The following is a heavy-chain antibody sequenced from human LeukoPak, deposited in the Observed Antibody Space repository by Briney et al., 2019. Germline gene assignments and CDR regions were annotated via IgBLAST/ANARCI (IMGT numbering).Heavy chain of an antibody. V-gene: IGHV3-7*03. CDR2: IKEDGSDK. Sequence: GGSLRLSCAASGFIFTTYGMHWVRQSPGKGLEWVANIKEDGSDKYYVDSVKGRFTISRDNAKNSLYLQMNSLRAEDTAVYYCARNSGWFRFDYWGQGTLVTVSS. CDR3: ARNSGWFRFDY. J-gene: IGHJ4*02. CDR1: GFIFTTYG. D-gene: IGHD6-19*01.